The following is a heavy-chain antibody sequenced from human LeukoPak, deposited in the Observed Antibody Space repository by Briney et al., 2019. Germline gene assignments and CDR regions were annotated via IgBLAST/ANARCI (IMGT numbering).Heavy chain of an antibody. V-gene: IGHV4-31*03. CDR2: IYYSGST. D-gene: IGHD6-19*01. CDR3: ARGPKYSSGWYRVYGYFDY. Sequence: PSETLSLTCTVSGGSISSGGYYWSWIRQHPGKGLEWIGYIYYSGSTYYNPSLKSRVTISVDTSKNQFSLKLSSVTAADTAVYYCARGPKYSSGWYRVYGYFDYWGQGTLVTVSS. J-gene: IGHJ4*02. CDR1: GGSISSGGYY.